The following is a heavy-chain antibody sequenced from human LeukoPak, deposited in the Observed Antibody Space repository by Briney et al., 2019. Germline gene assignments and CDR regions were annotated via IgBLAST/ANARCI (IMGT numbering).Heavy chain of an antibody. D-gene: IGHD6-19*01. Sequence: SETLSLTCTVSGGSISSYYWSWLRQPAGKGLEWIGRIYTSGSTNYNPSLKSRVTMSVDTSKNQFSLKLSSVTAADTAVYYCARDSFSVAGYYYYYGMDVWGQGTTVTVSS. CDR3: ARDSFSVAGYYYYYGMDV. J-gene: IGHJ6*02. CDR1: GGSISSYY. V-gene: IGHV4-4*07. CDR2: IYTSGST.